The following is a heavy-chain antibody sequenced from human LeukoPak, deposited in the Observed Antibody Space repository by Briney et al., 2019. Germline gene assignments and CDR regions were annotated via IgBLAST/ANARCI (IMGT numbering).Heavy chain of an antibody. CDR2: ISSSSSSYI. V-gene: IGHV3-21*01. Sequence: GGSLRLSCAASGFTFSSYSMNWVRQAPGKGLEWVSSISSSSSSYIYYADSVKGRFTISRDNAKNSLYLQMNSLRAEDTAVYYCARYYYDSSGYYYESVGVVDYWGQGTLVTVSS. D-gene: IGHD3-22*01. CDR3: ARYYYDSSGYYYESVGVVDY. J-gene: IGHJ4*02. CDR1: GFTFSSYS.